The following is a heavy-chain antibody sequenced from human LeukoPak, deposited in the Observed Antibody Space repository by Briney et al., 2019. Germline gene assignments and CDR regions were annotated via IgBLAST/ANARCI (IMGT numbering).Heavy chain of an antibody. J-gene: IGHJ4*02. Sequence: GASVKVSCKASGYIFTDYYMHWVRQAPGQELGWMGRINPNSGGTNYAQKFQGRVTMTRDTSISTAYTELSSLRSEDTATYYCARGSGSYPPGNYWGQGTLVTVSS. CDR3: ARGSGSYPPGNY. CDR1: GYIFTDYY. V-gene: IGHV1/OR15-1*01. D-gene: IGHD1-26*01. CDR2: INPNSGGT.